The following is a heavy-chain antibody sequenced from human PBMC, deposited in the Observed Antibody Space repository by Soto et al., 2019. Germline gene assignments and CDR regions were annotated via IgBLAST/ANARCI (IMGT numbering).Heavy chain of an antibody. CDR3: ARGTHSSSLVDY. Sequence: PGESLKISCKGSGYSFTSYWISWVRQMPGKGLEWMGRIDPSDSYTNYSPSFQGHVTISADKSISTAYLQWSSLKASDTAMYYCARGTHSSSLVDYWGQGTLVTVSS. J-gene: IGHJ4*02. V-gene: IGHV5-10-1*01. D-gene: IGHD6-6*01. CDR1: GYSFTSYW. CDR2: IDPSDSYT.